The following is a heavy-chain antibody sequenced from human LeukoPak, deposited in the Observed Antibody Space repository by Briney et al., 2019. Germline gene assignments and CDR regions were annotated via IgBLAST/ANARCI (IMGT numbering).Heavy chain of an antibody. Sequence: QTGGSLRLSCAASGFTFSSYAMSWVRQAPGKGLEWVSAISGSGGSTYYADSVKGRFTISRDNSKNTLYLQMNSLRAEDTAVYYCAKARSLLRYFDRLEGMDVWGQGTTVTVSS. CDR3: AKARSLLRYFDRLEGMDV. J-gene: IGHJ6*02. V-gene: IGHV3-23*01. CDR2: ISGSGGST. CDR1: GFTFSSYA. D-gene: IGHD3-9*01.